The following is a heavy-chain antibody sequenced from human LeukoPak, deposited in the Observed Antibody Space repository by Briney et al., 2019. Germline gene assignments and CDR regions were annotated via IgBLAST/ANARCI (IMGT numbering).Heavy chain of an antibody. CDR3: AKEYSSSWPVGIDY. CDR2: IWYDGSNK. CDR1: GFTFSSYG. V-gene: IGHV3-33*06. J-gene: IGHJ4*02. D-gene: IGHD6-13*01. Sequence: GRSLRLSCAASGFTFSSYGTHWVRQAPGKGLEWVAVIWYDGSNKYYADSVKGRFTISRDNSKNTLYLQMNSLRAEDTAVYYCAKEYSSSWPVGIDYWGQGTLVTVSS.